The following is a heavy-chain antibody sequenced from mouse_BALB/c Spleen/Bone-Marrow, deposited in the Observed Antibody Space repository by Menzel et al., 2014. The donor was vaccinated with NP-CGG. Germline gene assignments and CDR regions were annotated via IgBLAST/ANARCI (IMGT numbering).Heavy chain of an antibody. V-gene: IGHV14-3*02. Sequence: EVKVVESGAELVKPGASVKLSCTASGFNIKDTYMHWVKQRPEQGLEWIGRIDPANGNTKYDPKFQGKATIKADTSSNTAYLQLSSLTSEDTAVYYCASYYYGSSLFAYWGQGTLVTVSA. D-gene: IGHD1-1*01. CDR1: GFNIKDTY. CDR3: ASYYYGSSLFAY. J-gene: IGHJ3*01. CDR2: IDPANGNT.